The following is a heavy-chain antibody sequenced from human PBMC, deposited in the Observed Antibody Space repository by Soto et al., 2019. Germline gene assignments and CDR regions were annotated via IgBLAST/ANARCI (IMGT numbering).Heavy chain of an antibody. Sequence: SVKVSCKASGFTFTSSAVQWVRQARGQRLEWIGWIVVGSGNTNYAQKFQERVTITRDMSTSTAYMELSSLRSEDTAVYYCAASSRTTNFRYYYYGMDVWGQGTTVTVLL. V-gene: IGHV1-58*01. D-gene: IGHD1-7*01. CDR3: AASSRTTNFRYYYYGMDV. CDR1: GFTFTSSA. CDR2: IVVGSGNT. J-gene: IGHJ6*02.